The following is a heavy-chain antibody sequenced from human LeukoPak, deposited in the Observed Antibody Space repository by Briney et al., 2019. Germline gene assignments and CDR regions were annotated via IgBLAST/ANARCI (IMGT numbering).Heavy chain of an antibody. CDR2: IIPIFGTA. CDR1: GGTFSSYA. Sequence: SVKVSCKASGGTFSSYAISWVRQAPGQGLEWMGGIIPIFGTANYAQKFQGRVTITADESTSTAYMELSSLRSEDTAVYYCARDHTAMVKDYYYGMVVWGKGTTVTVSS. CDR3: ARDHTAMVKDYYYGMVV. J-gene: IGHJ6*04. V-gene: IGHV1-69*13. D-gene: IGHD5-18*01.